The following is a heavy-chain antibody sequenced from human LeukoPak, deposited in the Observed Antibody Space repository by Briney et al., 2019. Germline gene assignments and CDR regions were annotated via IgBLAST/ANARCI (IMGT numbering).Heavy chain of an antibody. Sequence: PSETLSLTCTVSGGSISSYYWSWIRQPPGKGLEWIGYIYYSGSTNYNPSLKSRVTISVDTSKSQFSLKLSSVTAADTAVYYCARKKRTYYDFWSGSSSLYYYYMDVWGKGTTVTVSS. D-gene: IGHD3-3*01. CDR2: IYYSGST. CDR1: GGSISSYY. J-gene: IGHJ6*03. V-gene: IGHV4-59*01. CDR3: ARKKRTYYDFWSGSSSLYYYYMDV.